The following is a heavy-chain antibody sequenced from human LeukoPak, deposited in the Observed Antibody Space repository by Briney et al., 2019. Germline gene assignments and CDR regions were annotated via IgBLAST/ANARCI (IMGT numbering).Heavy chain of an antibody. CDR3: ARALRAEECSSTSCQTFDY. CDR2: ISSSSSYI. Sequence: GGSLRLSCAVSGFSFSSYWMSWVRQAPGKGLEWVSSISSSSSYIYYADSVKGRFTISRDNAKNSLYLQMNSLRAEDTAVYYCARALRAEECSSTSCQTFDYWGQGTLVTVSS. J-gene: IGHJ4*02. V-gene: IGHV3-21*01. D-gene: IGHD2-2*01. CDR1: GFSFSSYW.